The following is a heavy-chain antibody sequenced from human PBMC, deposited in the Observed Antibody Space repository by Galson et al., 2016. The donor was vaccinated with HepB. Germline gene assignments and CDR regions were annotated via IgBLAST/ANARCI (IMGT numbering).Heavy chain of an antibody. CDR1: GFTFSSYG. V-gene: IGHV3-30*03. Sequence: SLRLSCAASGFTFSSYGMHWVRQAPGKGLEWVALTIYDGSKQYYADSVKGRFTISRDNSKNTLYLQMDSLRAEDTAMYYCARLVYYGSGSYWYFDLWGRGALVTVSS. CDR3: ARLVYYGSGSYWYFDL. D-gene: IGHD3-10*01. J-gene: IGHJ2*01. CDR2: TIYDGSKQ.